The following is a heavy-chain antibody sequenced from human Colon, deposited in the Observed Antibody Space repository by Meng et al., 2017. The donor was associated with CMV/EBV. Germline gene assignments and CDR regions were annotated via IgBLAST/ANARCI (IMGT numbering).Heavy chain of an antibody. CDR1: GFALNTSAVG. CDR3: AYCRVGGWFET. CDR2: IYWNDNQ. V-gene: IGHV2-5*01. Sequence: CPFSGFALNTSAVGVGWIRQPPGKALEWLGLIYWNDNQRYNSSLKQRLTITKDTSKNQVFLTMTNMNPVDTATYYCAYCRVGGWFETWGQGTLVTVSS. D-gene: IGHD4-23*01. J-gene: IGHJ5*02.